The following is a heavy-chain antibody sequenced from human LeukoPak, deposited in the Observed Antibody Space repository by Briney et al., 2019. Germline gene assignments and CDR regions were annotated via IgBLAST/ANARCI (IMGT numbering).Heavy chain of an antibody. D-gene: IGHD5-18*01. Sequence: ASVKVSCKVSGYTVTDVAMHWVRQAPGKGLEWMGGIDPDDGAHIYAQKLQGRVTITADESTSTAYMELSSLRSEDTAVYYCARDTAMAPGDWGQGTLVTVSS. J-gene: IGHJ4*02. CDR3: ARDTAMAPGD. CDR1: GYTVTDVA. CDR2: IDPDDGAH. V-gene: IGHV1-24*01.